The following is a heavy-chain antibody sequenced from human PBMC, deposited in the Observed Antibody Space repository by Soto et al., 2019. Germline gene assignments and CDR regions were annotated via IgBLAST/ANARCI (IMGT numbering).Heavy chain of an antibody. V-gene: IGHV1-18*01. J-gene: IGHJ4*02. CDR1: GYTFTRYG. D-gene: IGHD5-18*01. CDR3: EREAVDKAMPKPVDY. CDR2: ISAYNGNT. Sequence: QVQLVQSGAEVKKPGASVTVSCKASGYTFTRYGISWVRQAPGQGLEWMGWISAYNGNTNYAQKLQGRVTMTTDTATSTAYMELRSLRSDDTAVYYCEREAVDKAMPKPVDYWGQGTLVTVSS.